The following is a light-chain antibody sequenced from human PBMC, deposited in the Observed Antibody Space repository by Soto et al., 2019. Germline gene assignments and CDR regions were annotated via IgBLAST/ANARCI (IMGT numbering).Light chain of an antibody. J-gene: IGLJ1*01. CDR2: HVT. CDR1: IVDVGDYNS. V-gene: IGLV2-14*03. Sequence: QSVLTQPASVSGSPGQSITISCTGSIVDVGDYNSVSWYQQHPGKAPKVMIYHVTIRASGVSNRFSGSKPGNTASLTISGLQAEDEADYYCSSYSHSPPSYVFGTGTKVT. CDR3: SSYSHSPPSYV.